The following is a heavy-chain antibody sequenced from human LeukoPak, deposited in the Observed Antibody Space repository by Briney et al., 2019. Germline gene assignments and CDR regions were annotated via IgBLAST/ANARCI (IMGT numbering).Heavy chain of an antibody. CDR2: ISGDAGST. CDR3: AKDIYRGLDMATRPDY. CDR1: GFTFDDYA. V-gene: IGHV3-43*02. J-gene: IGHJ4*02. Sequence: PGGPLRLSCAASGFTFDDYAMHWVRQAPGKGLEWVSLISGDAGSTYYADSVKGRFTISRDDSKNSLYLQMNSLRTEDTAFYYCAKDIYRGLDMATRPDYWGQGTLVTVSS. D-gene: IGHD5-24*01.